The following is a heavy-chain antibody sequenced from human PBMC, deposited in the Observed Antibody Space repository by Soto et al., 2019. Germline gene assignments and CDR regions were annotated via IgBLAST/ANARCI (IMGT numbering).Heavy chain of an antibody. J-gene: IGHJ4*02. CDR3: ERTTAYYFEF. Sequence: PXESLKLSWKCSGYSFSTYSSGLVRQMPGKGLEWMGNIYPGDSDTRYSPSFQGQVTISADNSIRTAFLQWSSLKASDTAIYYCERTTAYYFEFWGQGTQVTVSS. CDR1: GYSFSTYS. CDR2: IYPGDSDT. V-gene: IGHV5-51*01. D-gene: IGHD2-21*02.